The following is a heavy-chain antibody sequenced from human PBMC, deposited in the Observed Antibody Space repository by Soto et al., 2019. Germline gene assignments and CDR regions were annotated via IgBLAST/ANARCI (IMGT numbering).Heavy chain of an antibody. CDR1: GYTFTSYG. D-gene: IGHD3-22*01. V-gene: IGHV1-18*04. J-gene: IGHJ6*02. CDR2: ISAYNGNT. Sequence: ASVKVSCKASGYTFTSYGISWVRQAPGQGLEWMGWISAYNGNTNYAQKLQGRVTMTTDTSTSTAYMELRSLRSDDTAVYHCARLGRYYYDSSGDDYYYYGMDVWGQGTTVTVSS. CDR3: ARLGRYYYDSSGDDYYYYGMDV.